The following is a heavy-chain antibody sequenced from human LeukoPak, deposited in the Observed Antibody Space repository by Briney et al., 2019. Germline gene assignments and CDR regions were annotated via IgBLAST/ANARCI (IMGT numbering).Heavy chain of an antibody. Sequence: GGSLRLSCAASGFTFSSYSMNWVRQAPGKGLEGVLSISSSSSYIYYADSVKGRFTISRDNAKNSLYLQMNSLRDEDTAVYYCARDVVVVAASWFDPWGQGTLVIVSS. J-gene: IGHJ5*02. CDR3: ARDVVVVAASWFDP. CDR1: GFTFSSYS. V-gene: IGHV3-21*01. CDR2: ISSSSSYI. D-gene: IGHD2-15*01.